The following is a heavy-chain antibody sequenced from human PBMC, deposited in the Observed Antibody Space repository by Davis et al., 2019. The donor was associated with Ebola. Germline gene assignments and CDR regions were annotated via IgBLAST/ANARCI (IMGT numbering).Heavy chain of an antibody. CDR2: INHSGST. Sequence: MPSETLSLTCAVYGGSFSGYYWSWIRQPPGKGLEWIGEINHSGSTNYNPSLKSRVTIPVDTSKNQFSLNLSSVTAADTAVYYFARGELHCRGGSCNLQTLLHWGQGTLVTVSS. D-gene: IGHD2-15*01. CDR3: ARGELHCRGGSCNLQTLLH. CDR1: GGSFSGYY. J-gene: IGHJ4*02. V-gene: IGHV4-34*01.